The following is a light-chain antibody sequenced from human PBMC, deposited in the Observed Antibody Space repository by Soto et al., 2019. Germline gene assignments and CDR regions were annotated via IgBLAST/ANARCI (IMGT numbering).Light chain of an antibody. CDR1: TGAVTSGYY. V-gene: IGLV7-43*01. Sequence: QTVVTKEPSLNVSPGGTVTLTCASSTGAVTSGYYPNWFQQKPGQAPRAPIYSTSNKHSWTPDRFSGSLLRGKAALTLSGVHPEDEAEYYCLLYYGGAVVFGGGTKLTVL. CDR2: STS. J-gene: IGLJ2*01. CDR3: LLYYGGAVV.